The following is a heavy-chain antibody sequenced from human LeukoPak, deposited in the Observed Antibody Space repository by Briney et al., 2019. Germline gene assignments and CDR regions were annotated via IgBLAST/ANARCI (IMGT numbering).Heavy chain of an antibody. CDR3: AIRLRNYYYDSSGYHDAFDI. Sequence: SETLSLTCTVSGGSISSSSYYWGWIRQPPGNGLEWLGSIYYSGSTYYNPSLKSRVTISVDTSKNQFSLQLSSVTAADTAVYYCAIRLRNYYYDSSGYHDAFDIWGQGTMVTVSS. D-gene: IGHD3-22*01. J-gene: IGHJ3*02. V-gene: IGHV4-39*01. CDR2: IYYSGST. CDR1: GGSISSSSYY.